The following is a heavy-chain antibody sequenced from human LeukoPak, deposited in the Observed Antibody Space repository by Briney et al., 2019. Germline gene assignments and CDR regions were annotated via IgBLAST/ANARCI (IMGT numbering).Heavy chain of an antibody. CDR1: GYPFTRYG. D-gene: IGHD1-26*01. CDR3: AREEGGSYQYGMDV. CDR2: INPDNGNT. J-gene: IGHJ6*02. Sequence: ASVKVSCKASGYPFTRYGISWVRQAPGQGLEWMGWINPDNGNTKYAQKFQGRVTMTTDTSTKTAYMELRSLRSDDTAVYYCAREEGGSYQYGMDVWGQGTTVTVSS. V-gene: IGHV1-18*01.